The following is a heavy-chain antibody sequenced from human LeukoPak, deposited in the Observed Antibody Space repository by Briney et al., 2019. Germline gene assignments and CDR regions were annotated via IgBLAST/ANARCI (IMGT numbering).Heavy chain of an antibody. CDR3: AKGPLIEVAGTPWDY. CDR2: ISGSVGST. V-gene: IGHV3-23*01. CDR1: GFTFSSYA. Sequence: PGGSLRLSCAASGFTFSSYAMSWVRQAPGKGLEWVSAISGSVGSTYYADSVKGRFTISRDNSKNTPYLQTNSLRAEDTAVYYCAKGPLIEVAGTPWDYWRQGTLVTVPS. D-gene: IGHD6-19*01. J-gene: IGHJ4*02.